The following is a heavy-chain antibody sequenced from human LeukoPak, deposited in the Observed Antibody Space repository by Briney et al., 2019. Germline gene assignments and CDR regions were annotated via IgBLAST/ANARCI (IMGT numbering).Heavy chain of an antibody. V-gene: IGHV3-23*01. CDR3: AKGRIQLWLRAPLIFDY. CDR1: GFTFSSYA. CDR2: ISGSGGST. J-gene: IGHJ4*02. Sequence: GGSLRLSCAASGFTFSSYAMSWVRLAPGKGLEWVSAISGSGGSTYYADSVKGRFTISRDNSKNTLYLQMNSLRAEDTAVYYCAKGRIQLWLRAPLIFDYWGQGTLVTVSS. D-gene: IGHD5-18*01.